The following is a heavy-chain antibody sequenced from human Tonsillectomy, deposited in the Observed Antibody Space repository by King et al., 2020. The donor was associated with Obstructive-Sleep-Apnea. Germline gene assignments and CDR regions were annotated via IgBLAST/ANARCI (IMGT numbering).Heavy chain of an antibody. J-gene: IGHJ5*02. CDR3: TRPYYDMLTGRRGFDP. D-gene: IGHD3-9*01. CDR1: GFTFSGSA. V-gene: IGHV3-73*01. CDR2: IRSKANNYAT. Sequence: VQLVESGGGLVQPGGSLKLSCAASGFTFSGSAMHWVRQAPGKGLEWVGRIRSKANNYATVYGASLKGRFTISRVDSKNTAYLQMNSLKTEDTAGYYCTRPYYDMLTGRRGFDPWGQGTLVTVSS.